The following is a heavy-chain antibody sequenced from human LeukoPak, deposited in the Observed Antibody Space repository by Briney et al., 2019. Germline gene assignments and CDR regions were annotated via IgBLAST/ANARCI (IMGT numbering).Heavy chain of an antibody. CDR1: GYTFTVYY. Sequence: ASVKVSCKASGYTFTVYYMHWVREAPGQGLEWMGWINPNSGDTNYAQKFQGRVTMTRDTSISTAYMELSRLRSDDTAVYYCARENWNDGSVDYWGQGTLVTVSS. V-gene: IGHV1-2*02. D-gene: IGHD1-1*01. J-gene: IGHJ4*02. CDR2: INPNSGDT. CDR3: ARENWNDGSVDY.